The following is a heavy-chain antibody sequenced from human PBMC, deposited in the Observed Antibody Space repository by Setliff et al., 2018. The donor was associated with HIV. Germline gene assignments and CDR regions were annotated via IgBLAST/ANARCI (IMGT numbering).Heavy chain of an antibody. J-gene: IGHJ5*02. CDR2: VSQSGST. Sequence: SETLSVTCSVSGVSINRTDHYWGWIRQSPGKRLEWIGSVSQSGSTYYNPSLKSRITISVDRSKNLFSLKLISVAAADQGVYYCARVPVAGANWFDPWGLGTLVTVSS. V-gene: IGHV4-39*01. CDR1: GVSINRTDHY. CDR3: ARVPVAGANWFDP. D-gene: IGHD2-21*01.